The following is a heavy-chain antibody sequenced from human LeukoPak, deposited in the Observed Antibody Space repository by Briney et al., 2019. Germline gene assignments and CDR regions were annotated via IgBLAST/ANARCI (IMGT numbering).Heavy chain of an antibody. CDR2: IYHSGST. CDR3: ARDLQSGFDY. Sequence: SETLSLTCTVSGGSISSGGYYWSWIRQPPGKGLEWIGYIYHSGSTYYNPSLKSRVTISVDRSKNQFSLKLSSVTAADTAVYYCARDLQSGFDYWGQGTLVTVSS. CDR1: GGSISSGGYY. V-gene: IGHV4-30-2*01. J-gene: IGHJ4*02. D-gene: IGHD2-15*01.